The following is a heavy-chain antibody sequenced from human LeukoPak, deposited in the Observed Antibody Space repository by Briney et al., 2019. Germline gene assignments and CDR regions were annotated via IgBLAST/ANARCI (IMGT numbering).Heavy chain of an antibody. V-gene: IGHV4-39*07. D-gene: IGHD6-19*01. CDR1: GGSISSSSYY. CDR2: IYYSGST. J-gene: IGHJ4*02. CDR3: ARSSSGWSFVY. Sequence: SETLSLTCTVSGGSISSSSYYWGWIRQPPGKGLEWIGSIYYSGSTYYNPSLKSRVTISVDTSKNQFSLKLSSVTAADTAVYYCARSSSGWSFVYWGQGTLVTVSS.